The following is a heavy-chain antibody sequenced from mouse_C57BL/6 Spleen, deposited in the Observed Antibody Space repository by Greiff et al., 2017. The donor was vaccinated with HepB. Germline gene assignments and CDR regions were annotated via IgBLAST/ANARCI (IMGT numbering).Heavy chain of an antibody. J-gene: IGHJ3*01. V-gene: IGHV1-69*01. Sequence: QVQLKQPGAELVMPGASVKLSCKASGYTFTSYWMHWVKQRPGQGLEWIGEIDPSDSYTNYNQKFKGKSTLTVDKSSSTAYMQLSSLTSEDSAVYYCARNGAQATPAWFAYWGQGTLVTVSA. CDR3: ARNGAQATPAWFAY. CDR1: GYTFTSYW. D-gene: IGHD3-2*02. CDR2: IDPSDSYT.